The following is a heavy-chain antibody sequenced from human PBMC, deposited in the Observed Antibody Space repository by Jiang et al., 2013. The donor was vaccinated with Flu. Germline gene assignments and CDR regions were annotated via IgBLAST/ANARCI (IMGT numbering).Heavy chain of an antibody. V-gene: IGHV1-8*01. CDR2: MKPNNGNT. D-gene: IGHD2/OR15-2a*01. J-gene: IGHJ3*02. CDR1: YTFSSYD. CDR3: ARVFLGDGFDI. Sequence: YTFSSYDINWVRQATGQGLEWMGWMKPNNGNTGYAXKFQGRLTMTRNTAIGTAYMELSSLRSEDTAVYYCARVFLGDGFDIWGQGTMITVSS.